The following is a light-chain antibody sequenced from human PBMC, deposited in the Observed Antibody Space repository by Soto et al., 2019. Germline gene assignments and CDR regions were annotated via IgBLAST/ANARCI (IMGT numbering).Light chain of an antibody. Sequence: DIVMTQTPLSSPVTLGQPASISCRSSQSLVHSDGNTYLSWLHQRPGQPPRLLIYQISKRFSGVPDRFSGSGAGTDFTLKISRVESEDVGIYYCMQATQLRTFGQGTKVEIE. J-gene: IGKJ1*01. CDR3: MQATQLRT. CDR2: QIS. CDR1: QSLVHSDGNTY. V-gene: IGKV2-24*01.